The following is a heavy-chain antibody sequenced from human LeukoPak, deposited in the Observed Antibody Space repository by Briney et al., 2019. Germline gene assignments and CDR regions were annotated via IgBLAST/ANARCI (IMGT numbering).Heavy chain of an antibody. Sequence: SETLSLTCTVSGGSVSSGSYYWSWIRQPPGKGLEWIGYIYYSGSTNYNPSLKSRVTISVDTSKNQFSLKLSSVTAADTAVYYSARAPYYYDSSGLLDYWGQGTLVTVSS. D-gene: IGHD3-22*01. CDR3: ARAPYYYDSSGLLDY. CDR2: IYYSGST. CDR1: GGSVSSGSYY. J-gene: IGHJ4*02. V-gene: IGHV4-61*01.